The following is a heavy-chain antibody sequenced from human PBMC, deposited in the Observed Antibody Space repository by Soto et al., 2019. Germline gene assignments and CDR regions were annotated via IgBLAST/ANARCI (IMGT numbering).Heavy chain of an antibody. Sequence: QVQLVQSGAEVKKPGSSVKVSCKASGGTFSSYAISWVRQAPGQGLEWMGGIIPIFGTANYAQKFQGRVTITADESTSTAYMELSSLRSEDTAVYYCARTYYYDSSGYYDYYCYGMDVWGQGTTVTVSS. CDR2: IIPIFGTA. D-gene: IGHD3-22*01. V-gene: IGHV1-69*01. CDR1: GGTFSSYA. J-gene: IGHJ6*02. CDR3: ARTYYYDSSGYYDYYCYGMDV.